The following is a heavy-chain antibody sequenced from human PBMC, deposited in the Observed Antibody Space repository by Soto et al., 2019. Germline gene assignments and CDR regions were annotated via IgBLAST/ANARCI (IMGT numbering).Heavy chain of an antibody. CDR2: ISGSSSTT. Sequence: EVQLLEYGGGLVQRGASLRLSCVASGFTFNKYAMTWVRQAPGKGLEWVSSISGSSSTTYYADSVKGRFTISRDNSKNTVYLHMNSLRTEDTAVYYCAPTRYDYGDDAVGYWGQGTLVTVSS. V-gene: IGHV3-23*01. CDR3: APTRYDYGDDAVGY. D-gene: IGHD4-17*01. J-gene: IGHJ4*01. CDR1: GFTFNKYA.